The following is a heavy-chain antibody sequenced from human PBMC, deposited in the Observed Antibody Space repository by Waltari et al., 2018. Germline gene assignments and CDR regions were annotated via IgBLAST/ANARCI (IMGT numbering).Heavy chain of an antibody. CDR3: ARAWDFGGSKVWSHYYRMDV. D-gene: IGHD4-17*01. CDR1: GSPFYGYS. CDR2: INPHNGDT. V-gene: IGHV1-2*02. Sequence: QEHLVQSGAEMKEPGASVNVSCRASGSPFYGYSTHWVRQAPGQGLEWMAWINPHNGDTTYSQSFQGRITVTRDKSLSSAFMELSGLTLDDTAVYYCARAWDFGGSKVWSHYYRMDVWGLGTTVIVSS. J-gene: IGHJ6*02.